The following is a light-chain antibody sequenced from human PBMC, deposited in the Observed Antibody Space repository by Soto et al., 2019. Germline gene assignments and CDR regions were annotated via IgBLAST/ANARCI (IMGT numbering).Light chain of an antibody. CDR3: QQSFSPLWT. V-gene: IGKV1-39*01. CDR2: AAS. J-gene: IGKJ1*01. Sequence: DIQMTQSPSSLSASLGDRVTITCRASQSISNYLHWYQKKPRQAPKLLIYAASSMQSGVLSRFIGNRSDADYPLTISALDPDDSATYYGQQSFSPLWTVGQGTEVEV. CDR1: QSISNY.